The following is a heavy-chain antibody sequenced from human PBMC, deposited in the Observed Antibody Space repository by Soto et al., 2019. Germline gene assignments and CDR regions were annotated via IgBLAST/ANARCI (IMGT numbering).Heavy chain of an antibody. D-gene: IGHD2-2*01. Sequence: EVQLLESGGGLVQPGGSRRLSCAASGFTFSTYGMSWIRQAPGKGLEWVSSISTSGGSTFYAESVKGRFTISRDNSKNTLNLQKNRLRAEDTAVYYCAKDKMYIPVHYGMDVWGQGTTVTVSS. V-gene: IGHV3-23*01. J-gene: IGHJ6*02. CDR2: ISTSGGST. CDR1: GFTFSTYG. CDR3: AKDKMYIPVHYGMDV.